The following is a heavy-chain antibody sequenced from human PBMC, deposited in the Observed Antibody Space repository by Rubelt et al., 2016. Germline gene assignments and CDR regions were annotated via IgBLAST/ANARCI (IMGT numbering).Heavy chain of an antibody. J-gene: IGHJ4*02. V-gene: IGHV1-24*01. CDR2: FDPEDGET. Sequence: KVSGYTLTELSMHWVRQAPGKGLEWMGGFDPEDGETIYAQKFQGRVTMTEDTSTDTAYMELSSLRSEDTAVYYCARGDTAMAGFDYWGQGTLVTVSS. CDR1: GYTLTELS. CDR3: ARGDTAMAGFDY. D-gene: IGHD5-18*01.